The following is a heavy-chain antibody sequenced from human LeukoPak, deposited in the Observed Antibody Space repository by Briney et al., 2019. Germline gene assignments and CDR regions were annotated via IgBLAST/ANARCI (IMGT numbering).Heavy chain of an antibody. CDR2: IYSGGST. J-gene: IGHJ4*02. CDR1: GFTVSSNY. D-gene: IGHD2-2*01. V-gene: IGHV3-66*01. CDR3: AKGYCNSPRCHLDY. Sequence: GGSLRLSCAASGFTVSSNYMTWVRQAPGKGLEWVSVIYSGGSTYYADSVKGRFTISRDNSKNTLYLQMNSLRDEDTAVYYCAKGYCNSPRCHLDYWGQGTLVTVSS.